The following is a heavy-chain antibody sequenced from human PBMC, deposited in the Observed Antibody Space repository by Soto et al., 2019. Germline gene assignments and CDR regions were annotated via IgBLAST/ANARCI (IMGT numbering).Heavy chain of an antibody. CDR3: CLCCNGVVTIDY. Sequence: SVKVSCTASGGTFSSYAISWVRQAPGQGLEWMGGIIPIFGTANYAQKFQGRVTITADESTSTAYMELSSLRSEDTAVYYCCLCCNGVVTIDYWGQGALVTVP. D-gene: IGHD2-2*01. CDR2: IIPIFGTA. V-gene: IGHV1-69*13. J-gene: IGHJ4*02. CDR1: GGTFSSYA.